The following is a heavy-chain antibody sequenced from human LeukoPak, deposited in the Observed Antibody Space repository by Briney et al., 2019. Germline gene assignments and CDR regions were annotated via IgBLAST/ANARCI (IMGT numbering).Heavy chain of an antibody. V-gene: IGHV1-46*01. CDR1: GYSFTRYY. J-gene: IGHJ6*02. CDR2: INPSGGFT. D-gene: IGHD3-3*01. Sequence: ASVKVSCKASGYSFTRYYVHWVRQAPGQGLEWMGIINPSGGFTNYAQKFLGRVTMTRDTSTNTVQVELSSLQSEDSAVYYCAREPQSVYKSGDYNFSGLDVWGQGTRVTVSS. CDR3: AREPQSVYKSGDYNFSGLDV.